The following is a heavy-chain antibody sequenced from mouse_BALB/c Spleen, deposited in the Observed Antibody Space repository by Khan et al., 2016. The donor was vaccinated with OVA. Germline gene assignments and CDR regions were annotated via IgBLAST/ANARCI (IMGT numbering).Heavy chain of an antibody. J-gene: IGHJ4*01. CDR1: GFTFNNYW. D-gene: IGHD3-2*01. CDR3: SKTARATFYGMDC. V-gene: IGHV6-6*02. CDR2: IRLKSNNNAK. Sequence: EVELVESGGGLVQPGGSLTLSCVASGFTFNNYWMNWVRQSPEKGLDWGAEIRLKSNNNAKYYAESVKGRFTNSRDDSKSRVHLQMNNLRAEDTGIYYCSKTARATFYGMDCGGRGTLATVSS.